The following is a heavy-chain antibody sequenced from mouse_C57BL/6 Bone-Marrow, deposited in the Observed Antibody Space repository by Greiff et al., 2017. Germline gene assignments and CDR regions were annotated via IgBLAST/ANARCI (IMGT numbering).Heavy chain of an antibody. J-gene: IGHJ2*01. Sequence: EVMLVESGGGLVQPGGSLSLSCAASGFTFTDYYMSWVRQPPGKALEWLGFIRNKANGYTTEYSASVKGRFTISRDNSQSILYLQMNALRAEDSATYYCARYMGGKRDFDYWGQGTTLTVSS. D-gene: IGHD2-1*01. CDR3: ARYMGGKRDFDY. CDR2: IRNKANGYTT. V-gene: IGHV7-3*01. CDR1: GFTFTDYY.